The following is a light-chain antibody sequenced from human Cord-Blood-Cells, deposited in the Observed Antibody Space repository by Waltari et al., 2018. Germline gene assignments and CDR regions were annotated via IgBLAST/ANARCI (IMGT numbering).Light chain of an antibody. V-gene: IGKV3-15*01. CDR2: GAS. J-gene: IGKJ3*01. CDR1: QSVSSN. CDR3: QQYNNGPFT. Sequence: EIVMTQSPATLSVSPGERANLSCRASQSVSSNLAWYQQKPGQAPRLLIYGASTRATGIPARFSGSGSGTEFTLTISSQQSEDFAVYYCQQYNNGPFTFGPGTKVDIK.